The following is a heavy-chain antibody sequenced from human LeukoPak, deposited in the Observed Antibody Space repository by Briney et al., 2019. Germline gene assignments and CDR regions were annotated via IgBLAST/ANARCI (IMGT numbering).Heavy chain of an antibody. CDR1: GGSISSHY. CDR3: ARDPSANYFDY. V-gene: IGHV4-59*11. J-gene: IGHJ4*02. Sequence: SETLSLTCTVSGGSISSHYWSWIRQPPGKGLEWIGYIYYSGSTNYNPSLKSRVTISVDTSKNQFSLKLSSVTAADTAVYYCARDPSANYFDYWGQGTLVTVSS. CDR2: IYYSGST. D-gene: IGHD2-15*01.